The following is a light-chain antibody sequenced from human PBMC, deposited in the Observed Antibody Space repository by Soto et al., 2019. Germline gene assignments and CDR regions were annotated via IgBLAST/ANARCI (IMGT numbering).Light chain of an antibody. Sequence: EIVMTPSPVTLSVSPGGRATLSCGASQSISDTLAWYQQKPGQAPRLLIHGASTRAPGFPARFSGSGSGTDFTLTISSLQSEDFAVYYCQQYGSSGTFGQGTKVDIK. V-gene: IGKV3-15*01. CDR1: QSISDT. CDR3: QQYGSSGT. CDR2: GAS. J-gene: IGKJ1*01.